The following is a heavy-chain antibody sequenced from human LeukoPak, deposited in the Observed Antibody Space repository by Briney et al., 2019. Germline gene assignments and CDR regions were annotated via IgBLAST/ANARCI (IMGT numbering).Heavy chain of an antibody. V-gene: IGHV3-30-3*01. D-gene: IGHD7-27*01. CDR1: GFTFSSYA. J-gene: IGHJ4*02. CDR3: AADRDWGFDY. CDR2: ISYDGSNK. Sequence: GGSLRLSCAASGFTFSSYAMHWVRQAPGKGLEWVAVISYDGSNKYYADSVKGRFTISRDNVKNSLYLQMNSLRAEDAALYYCAADRDWGFDYWGQGTLVTVSS.